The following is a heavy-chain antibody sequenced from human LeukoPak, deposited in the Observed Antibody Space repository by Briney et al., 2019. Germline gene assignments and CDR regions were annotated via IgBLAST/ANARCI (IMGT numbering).Heavy chain of an antibody. V-gene: IGHV4-34*01. CDR1: GGSFSGYY. D-gene: IGHD1-26*01. J-gene: IGHJ4*02. CDR2: INHSGST. Sequence: ASETLSLTCAVYGGSFSGYYWSWIRQPPGKGLEWIGEINHSGSTNYNPSLKSRVTISVDTSKNQFSLKLSSVTAADTAVYYCARDQVGVGASYFDYWGQGTLVTVSS. CDR3: ARDQVGVGASYFDY.